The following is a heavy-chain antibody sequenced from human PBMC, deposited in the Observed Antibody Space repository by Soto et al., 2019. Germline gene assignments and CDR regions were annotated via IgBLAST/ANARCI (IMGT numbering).Heavy chain of an antibody. CDR3: ARDGRTNDFWSGYYYYYYGMDV. CDR2: ISSSSSTI. J-gene: IGHJ6*02. CDR1: GFTFSSYS. V-gene: IGHV3-48*02. D-gene: IGHD3-3*01. Sequence: GGSLRLSCAASGFTFSSYSMNWVRQAPGKGLEWVSYISSSSSTIYYADSVKGRFTISRDNAKNSLYLQMNSLRDEDTAVYYCARDGRTNDFWSGYYYYYYGMDVWGQGTTVTVSS.